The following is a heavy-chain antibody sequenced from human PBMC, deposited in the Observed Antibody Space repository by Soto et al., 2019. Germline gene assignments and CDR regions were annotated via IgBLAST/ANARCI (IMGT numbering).Heavy chain of an antibody. Sequence: GGSLRLSCAASGFTFGDYWMHWVRQPPGKGPEWVSRMTGDGRTTQYADSVKGRFTASRDNAKSTLYLQMNSLRAEDTAVYYCATAEVDYWGPGTLVTVYS. CDR3: ATAEVDY. CDR1: GFTFGDYW. CDR2: MTGDGRTT. J-gene: IGHJ4*02. V-gene: IGHV3-74*03.